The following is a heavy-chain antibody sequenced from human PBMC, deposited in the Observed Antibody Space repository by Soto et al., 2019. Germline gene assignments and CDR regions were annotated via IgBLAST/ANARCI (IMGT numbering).Heavy chain of an antibody. CDR2: ISSSSSYI. V-gene: IGHV3-21*01. CDR1: GFTFSSYS. J-gene: IGHJ6*03. Sequence: GGSLRLSCAASGFTFSSYSMNWVRQAPGKGLEWVSSISSSSSYIYYADSVKGRFTISRDNAKNSLYLQMNSLRAEDTAVYYCARRFHGTAMPRGSYYYYYMDVWGKGTTVTVSS. D-gene: IGHD5-18*01. CDR3: ARRFHGTAMPRGSYYYYYMDV.